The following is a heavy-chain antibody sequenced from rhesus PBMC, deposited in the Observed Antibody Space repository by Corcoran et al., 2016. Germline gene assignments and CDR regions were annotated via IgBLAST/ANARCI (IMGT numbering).Heavy chain of an antibody. CDR3: ARSYSGYHLCFDY. CDR2: INGNSGST. CDR1: GGSFSSYW. J-gene: IGHJ4*01. V-gene: IGHV4-80*01. Sequence: QVQLQESGPGLVKPSETLSLTCAVSGGSFSSYWWSWIRQPPGKGLEWIGEINGNSGSTNYNPSLKSRVTISKDASKNQFSLKLSSVTAADTAVYYCARSYSGYHLCFDYWGQGVLVTVSS. D-gene: IGHD1-44*01.